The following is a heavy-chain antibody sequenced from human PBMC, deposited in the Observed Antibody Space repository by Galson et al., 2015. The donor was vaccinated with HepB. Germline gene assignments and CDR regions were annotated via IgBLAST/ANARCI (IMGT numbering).Heavy chain of an antibody. V-gene: IGHV1-2*06. J-gene: IGHJ6*02. CDR3: AREYDYVWGSSPSGNYYYAMDV. Sequence: SVKVSCKASGYNFNVYYIHWVRQAPRQGLEWLGRIDPDSGGTDYAQKFQGRVTMTGDTSISTAYMELSRLRSDDTAFYYCAREYDYVWGSSPSGNYYYAMDVWGQGTTVIVSS. CDR1: GYNFNVYY. D-gene: IGHD3-16*01. CDR2: IDPDSGGT.